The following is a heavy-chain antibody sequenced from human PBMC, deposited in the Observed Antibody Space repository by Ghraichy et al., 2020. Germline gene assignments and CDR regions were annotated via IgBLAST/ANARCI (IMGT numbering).Heavy chain of an antibody. Sequence: WGSLRLSCAASGFTFSSYDMHWVRQATGKGLEWVSAIGTAGDTYYPGSVKGRFTISRENAKNSLYLQMNSLRAGDTAVYYCATGATNDAFDIWGQGTMVTVSS. CDR1: GFTFSSYD. CDR3: ATGATNDAFDI. CDR2: IGTAGDT. J-gene: IGHJ3*02. V-gene: IGHV3-13*01. D-gene: IGHD1-26*01.